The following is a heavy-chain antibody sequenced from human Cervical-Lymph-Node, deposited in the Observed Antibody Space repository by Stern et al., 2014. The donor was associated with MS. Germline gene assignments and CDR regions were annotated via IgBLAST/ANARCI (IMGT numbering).Heavy chain of an antibody. V-gene: IGHV3-30*03. CDR3: ARDYEDTSMLFDH. J-gene: IGHJ4*02. D-gene: IGHD2-8*01. CDR2: VSYDGNHK. CDR1: GFTFSSYG. Sequence: VQLVESGGAVVPPGRSLRLSCAASGFTFSSYGMHCVRPAPGPGLEWVTVVSYDGNHKYYAASVKGRFAISRDNSKNTLHLQINSVTPDDTAIYYCARDYEDTSMLFDHWGQGTLVTVSS.